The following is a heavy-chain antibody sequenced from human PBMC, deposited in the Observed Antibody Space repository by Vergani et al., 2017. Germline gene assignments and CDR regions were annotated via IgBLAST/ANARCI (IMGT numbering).Heavy chain of an antibody. CDR1: GGTFSSYA. CDR3: ARESDLXMVRATDGRTFDP. CDR2: IIPIFGTA. D-gene: IGHD3-10*01. J-gene: IGHJ5*02. V-gene: IGHV1-69*12. Sequence: QVQLVQSGAEVKKPGSSVKVSCKASGGTFSSYAISWVRQAPGQGLEWMGGIIPIFGTANYAQKFQGRVTITADESTSTAYMELSSLRSEDTAVYYCARESDLXMVRATDGRTFDPWGQGTLVTVSS.